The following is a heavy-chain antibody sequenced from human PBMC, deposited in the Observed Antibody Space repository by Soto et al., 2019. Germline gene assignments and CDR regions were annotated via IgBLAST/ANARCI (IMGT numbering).Heavy chain of an antibody. CDR3: ARDLAKGGGSAGFDY. J-gene: IGHJ4*02. CDR1: GYTFTVYY. V-gene: IGHV1-2*02. D-gene: IGHD1-26*01. Sequence: ASVKVSCKASGYTFTVYYMHWVRQAPGQGLEWMGWINPKSGGTMYPQKFQGRVTMTWDTSISTAYMALTRLRSDDTAVYDCARDLAKGGGSAGFDYWGQGTLVTVSS. CDR2: INPKSGGT.